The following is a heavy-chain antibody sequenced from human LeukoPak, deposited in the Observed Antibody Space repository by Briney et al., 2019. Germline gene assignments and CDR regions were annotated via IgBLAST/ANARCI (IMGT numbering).Heavy chain of an antibody. J-gene: IGHJ3*02. CDR3: AREEMATISDAFDI. CDR2: IKEDGNED. Sequence: GGSLRLSCTVSGFSFREHWMSWVRQAPGKGLEWVGNIKEDGNEDYYVDSVEGRFVIFRDNAKNSLYLQMNSLRAEDTAVYYCAREEMATISDAFDIWGQGTMVTVSS. CDR1: GFSFREHW. D-gene: IGHD5-24*01. V-gene: IGHV3-7*04.